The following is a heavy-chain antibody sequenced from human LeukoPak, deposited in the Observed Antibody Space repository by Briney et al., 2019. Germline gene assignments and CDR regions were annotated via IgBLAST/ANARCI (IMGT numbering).Heavy chain of an antibody. J-gene: IGHJ6*02. Sequence: SETLSLTCTVSGGSISSYYWSWIRQPPGKGLEWIGYIYYSGSTNYNPSLKSRVTISVDTSKNQFSLKLSSVTAADTAVYYCARDRGYSYGYGGYYYGMDVWGQGTTVTVSS. CDR1: GGSISSYY. CDR2: IYYSGST. V-gene: IGHV4-59*01. D-gene: IGHD5-18*01. CDR3: ARDRGYSYGYGGYYYGMDV.